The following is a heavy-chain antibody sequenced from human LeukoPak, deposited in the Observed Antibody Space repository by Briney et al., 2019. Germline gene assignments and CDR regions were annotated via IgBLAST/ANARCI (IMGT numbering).Heavy chain of an antibody. Sequence: ASVKVSCKASGYTFTSHGISWVRQAPGQGLEWMGWISTYNGNTNYAQKLQGRVSITTDTSTSTAYMDLRSLRSDDTAVYYCARLWLGEIDAFDIWGQGTMVTVSS. V-gene: IGHV1-18*01. CDR2: ISTYNGNT. CDR1: GYTFTSHG. D-gene: IGHD3-10*01. J-gene: IGHJ3*02. CDR3: ARLWLGEIDAFDI.